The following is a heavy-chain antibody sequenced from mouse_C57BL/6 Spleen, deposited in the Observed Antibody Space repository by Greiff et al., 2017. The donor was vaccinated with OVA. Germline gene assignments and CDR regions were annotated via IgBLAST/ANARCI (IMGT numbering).Heavy chain of an antibody. CDR2: INPSTGGT. J-gene: IGHJ4*01. CDR3: ARGGYDYDGYAMDY. V-gene: IGHV1-42*01. Sequence: EVQLQQSGPELVKPGASVKISCKASGYSFTGYYMNWVKQSPEKSLEWIGEINPSTGGTTYNQKFKAKATLTVDKSSSTAYMQLKSLTSEDSAVYYCARGGYDYDGYAMDYWGQGTSVTVSS. D-gene: IGHD2-4*01. CDR1: GYSFTGYY.